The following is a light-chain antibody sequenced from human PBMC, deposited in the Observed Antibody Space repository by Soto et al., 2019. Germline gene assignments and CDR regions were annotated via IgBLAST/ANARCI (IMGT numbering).Light chain of an antibody. CDR1: QDISNW. V-gene: IGKV1-12*01. Sequence: DIQMTPSPSSVSASVGARVTMTCRASQDISNWLAWYQQKPGKAPNLLIYAASSLQSGVPSSFSGSGFRTDFTLAISSLQPEDVATYYCQQGDTFLFAFGGETKVDI. CDR3: QQGDTFLFA. CDR2: AAS. J-gene: IGKJ4*02.